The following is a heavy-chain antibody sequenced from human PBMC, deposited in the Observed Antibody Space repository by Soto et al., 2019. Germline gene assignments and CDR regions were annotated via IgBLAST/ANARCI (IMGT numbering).Heavy chain of an antibody. CDR1: GGTFSSYA. V-gene: IGHV1-69*01. Sequence: QVQLVQSGAEVKKPGSSVKVSCKASGGTFSSYAISWVRQAPGQGLEWMGGIIPIFGTANYAQKFQGRVTITADESSSTADLELSSLRSEDTAVFYFATNTRRSVWSGHLNAFDIWGQGTMVTVSS. CDR2: IIPIFGTA. CDR3: ATNTRRSVWSGHLNAFDI. D-gene: IGHD3-3*01. J-gene: IGHJ3*02.